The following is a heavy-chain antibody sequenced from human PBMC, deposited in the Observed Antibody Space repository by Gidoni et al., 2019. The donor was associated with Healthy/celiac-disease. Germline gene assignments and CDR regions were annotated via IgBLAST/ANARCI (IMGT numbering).Heavy chain of an antibody. CDR3: ARSLGYCSGGSCYETNALDY. CDR1: GGSISSSSYY. J-gene: IGHJ4*02. Sequence: QLQLQESGPGLVKPSETLSLTCPVSGGSISSSSYYWCWIRQPPGKGLEWIGSIYYSGSTYYNPSLKSRVTISVDTSKNQFSLKLSSVTAADTAVYYCARSLGYCSGGSCYETNALDYWGQGTLVTVSS. V-gene: IGHV4-39*01. CDR2: IYYSGST. D-gene: IGHD2-15*01.